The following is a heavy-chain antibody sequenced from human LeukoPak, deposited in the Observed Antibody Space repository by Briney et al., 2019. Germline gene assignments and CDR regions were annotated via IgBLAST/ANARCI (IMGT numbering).Heavy chain of an antibody. CDR2: ISAYNGNT. CDR1: GYTFTSYD. D-gene: IGHD2-15*01. J-gene: IGHJ5*02. Sequence: ASVKVSCKASGYTFTSYDISWVRQAPGQGLEWMGWISAYNGNTNYAQKLQGRVTMTTDTSTSTAYMELRSLRSDDTAVYYCARVVDIVVVVAATSWFDPWGQGTLVTVSS. V-gene: IGHV1-18*01. CDR3: ARVVDIVVVVAATSWFDP.